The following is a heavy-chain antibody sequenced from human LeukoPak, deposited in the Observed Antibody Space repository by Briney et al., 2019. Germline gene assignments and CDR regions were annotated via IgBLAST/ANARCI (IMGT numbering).Heavy chain of an antibody. D-gene: IGHD2-15*01. V-gene: IGHV1-18*01. Sequence: ASVKVSCKASGYTFTSYGISWVRQAPGQGLEWMGWISAYNGNTNYAQKLQGRVTMTTDTSTSTAYMEVRSLRSDDTAVYYCARDGAVVVVAATPPDYWGQGTLVTVSS. CDR3: ARDGAVVVVAATPPDY. CDR2: ISAYNGNT. J-gene: IGHJ4*02. CDR1: GYTFTSYG.